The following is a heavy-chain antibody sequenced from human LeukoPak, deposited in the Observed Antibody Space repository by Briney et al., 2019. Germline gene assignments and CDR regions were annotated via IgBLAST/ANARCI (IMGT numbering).Heavy chain of an antibody. Sequence: GRSLRLSCAASGFTFNSYGMHWVRQAPGKGLEWVAVISYDGSNKYHADSVKGRFTISRDNSKNTLYLQMNSLRAEDTAVCYCAKDADLDYYGSGSPFDYWGQGTLVTVSS. V-gene: IGHV3-30*18. CDR3: AKDADLDYYGSGSPFDY. CDR2: ISYDGSNK. D-gene: IGHD3-10*01. CDR1: GFTFNSYG. J-gene: IGHJ4*02.